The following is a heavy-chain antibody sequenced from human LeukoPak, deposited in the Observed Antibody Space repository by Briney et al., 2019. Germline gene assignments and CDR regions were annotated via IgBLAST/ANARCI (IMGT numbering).Heavy chain of an antibody. D-gene: IGHD1-1*01. V-gene: IGHV7-4-1*02. J-gene: IGHJ4*02. CDR3: ARAHSTGPFDY. Sequence: ASVKVSCKASGYTFSNYALNWVRQAPGQGLEWMGWINTDTGKPTYAQGFTGRFVFSLDTSVSTAYLQISSLKAEDTAVYYCARAHSTGPFDYWGQGTLVTVSS. CDR1: GYTFSNYA. CDR2: INTDTGKP.